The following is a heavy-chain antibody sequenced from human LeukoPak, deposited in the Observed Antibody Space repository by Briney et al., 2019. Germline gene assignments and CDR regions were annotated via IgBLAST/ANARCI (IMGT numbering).Heavy chain of an antibody. CDR1: GYTFTGYY. Sequence: ASVKVSCKASGYTFTGYYMHWVRQAPGQGLEWMGWINPNSGGTNYAQKFQGRVTMTRDTSISTAYMELSRLRSDDTAVYYCARDGGRDGYEVPFDYWGQGTLVTVSS. V-gene: IGHV1-2*02. CDR3: ARDGGRDGYEVPFDY. J-gene: IGHJ4*02. D-gene: IGHD5-24*01. CDR2: INPNSGGT.